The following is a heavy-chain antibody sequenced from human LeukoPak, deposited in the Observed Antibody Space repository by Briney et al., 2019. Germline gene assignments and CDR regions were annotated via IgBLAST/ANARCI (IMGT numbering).Heavy chain of an antibody. D-gene: IGHD1-26*01. J-gene: IGHJ4*02. CDR3: SGSYGGSDY. V-gene: IGHV3-30*04. Sequence: PGRSLRLSCAASGFTSSSYAMHWVRQAPGKGLEWVAVISYDGSNKYYADSVKGRFTISRDNSKNTLYLQMNSLRAEDTAVYYCSGSYGGSDYWGQGTLVTVSS. CDR2: ISYDGSNK. CDR1: GFTSSSYA.